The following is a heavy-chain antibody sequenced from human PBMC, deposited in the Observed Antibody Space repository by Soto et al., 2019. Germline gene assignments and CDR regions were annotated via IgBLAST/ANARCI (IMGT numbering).Heavy chain of an antibody. D-gene: IGHD1-20*01. CDR3: ARTGLRPYTYYYYGMDV. CDR1: GFTFSSYG. CDR2: IWYDGSNK. Sequence: GGSLRLSCAASGFTFSSYGMHWVRQAPGKGLEWVAVIWYDGSNKYYADSVKGRFTISRDNSKNTLYLQMNSLRAEDTAVYYCARTGLRPYTYYYYGMDVWGQGTTVTVSS. V-gene: IGHV3-33*01. J-gene: IGHJ6*02.